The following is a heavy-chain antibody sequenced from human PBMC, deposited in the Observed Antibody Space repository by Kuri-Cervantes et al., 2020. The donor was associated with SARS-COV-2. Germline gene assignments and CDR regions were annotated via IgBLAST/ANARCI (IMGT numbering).Heavy chain of an antibody. J-gene: IGHJ4*02. V-gene: IGHV4-30-4*01. CDR2: ISYRGYT. Sequence: LRLSCSVSGGSINSGQYYWSWVRQPPGKGLEWIGYISYRGYTHYNPSLKSRASISLDASKNQFSLQLASVTAADTAVYYCARAQRDFWSASVDYWGQGLLVTVSS. D-gene: IGHD3-3*01. CDR1: GGSINSGQYY. CDR3: ARAQRDFWSASVDY.